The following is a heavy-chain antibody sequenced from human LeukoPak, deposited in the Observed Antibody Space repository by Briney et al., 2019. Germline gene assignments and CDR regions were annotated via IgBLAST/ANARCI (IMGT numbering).Heavy chain of an antibody. CDR3: AKDSSGYYDILTGYYKY. V-gene: IGHV3-23*01. D-gene: IGHD3-9*01. Sequence: PGGSLRLSCAASGFTFSSYAMSWVRQAPGEGLEWVSAISGSGGSTYYADSVKGRFTISRDNSKNTLYLQMNSLRAEDTAVYYCAKDSSGYYDILTGYYKYWGQGTLVTVSS. CDR2: ISGSGGST. CDR1: GFTFSSYA. J-gene: IGHJ4*02.